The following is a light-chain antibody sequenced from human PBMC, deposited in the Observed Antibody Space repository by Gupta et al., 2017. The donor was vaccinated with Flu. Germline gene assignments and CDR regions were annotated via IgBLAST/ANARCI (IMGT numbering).Light chain of an antibody. J-gene: IGKJ1*01. CDR1: QSVSSRY. V-gene: IGKV3-20*01. CDR2: GAS. Sequence: EIVLTQSPGTLSLSPGERATLSCRASQSVSSRYLAWYQQKPGQAPRLIIYGASSGVTGIPDRFSGSGDAKDFTLTSSRREHEDFAVYYWQRDSSSLTFGQGTKVEIK. CDR3: QRDSSSLT.